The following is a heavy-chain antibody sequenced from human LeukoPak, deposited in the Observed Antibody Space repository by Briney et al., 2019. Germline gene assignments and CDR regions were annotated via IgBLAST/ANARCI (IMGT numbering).Heavy chain of an antibody. Sequence: PGGSLRLSCAASGITFSRSWMSWVRQAPGKGLEWVAFIKEDGGEIYYVDSVKGRFTTSRDNAENSLYLQMNSLRAEDTAVYYCARDRGGRSGLDDWGQGTLVTVSS. D-gene: IGHD2-15*01. CDR3: ARDRGGRSGLDD. V-gene: IGHV3-7*04. CDR2: IKEDGGEI. J-gene: IGHJ4*02. CDR1: GITFSRSW.